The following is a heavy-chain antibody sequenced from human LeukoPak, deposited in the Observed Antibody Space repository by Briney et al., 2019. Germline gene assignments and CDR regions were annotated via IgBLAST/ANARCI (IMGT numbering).Heavy chain of an antibody. Sequence: GGSLRLSCAASGFTFSSYAMSWVRQAPGKGLEWVSAISGSGGSTYYADSVKGRFAISRDNSKNTLYLQMNSLRAEDTSVYYCAKSAVAGKKYYFDYWGQGTLVTVSS. J-gene: IGHJ4*02. CDR2: ISGSGGST. D-gene: IGHD6-19*01. CDR1: GFTFSSYA. CDR3: AKSAVAGKKYYFDY. V-gene: IGHV3-23*01.